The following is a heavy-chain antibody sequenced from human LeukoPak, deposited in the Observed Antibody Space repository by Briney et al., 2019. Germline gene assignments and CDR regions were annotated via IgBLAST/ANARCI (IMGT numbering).Heavy chain of an antibody. V-gene: IGHV3-11*04. Sequence: PGGSLRLSCAASGFTFSDYYMSWIRQAPGKGLEWVSHIDSSGSSTFYADSVKGRFTISRDNAKNSLYLQMNGLRAEDTAVYYCATRYSPFDFWGQGTLVTVSS. D-gene: IGHD5-18*01. CDR2: IDSSGSST. J-gene: IGHJ4*02. CDR1: GFTFSDYY. CDR3: ATRYSPFDF.